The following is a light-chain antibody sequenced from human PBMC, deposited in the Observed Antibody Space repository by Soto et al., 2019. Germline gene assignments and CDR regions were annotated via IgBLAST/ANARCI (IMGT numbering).Light chain of an antibody. CDR1: QSVTYDQ. J-gene: IGKJ5*01. CDR3: QQYGDLPPT. Sequence: EIVLTQSPDTLSLSPGERATLSWRASQSVTYDQLAWYRQTPGQAPRLLSYGASSRAAGIPDRFSGSGSGTEFTLTISRLEPEDFVVYHCQQYGDLPPTFGQGTRLEIK. CDR2: GAS. V-gene: IGKV3-20*01.